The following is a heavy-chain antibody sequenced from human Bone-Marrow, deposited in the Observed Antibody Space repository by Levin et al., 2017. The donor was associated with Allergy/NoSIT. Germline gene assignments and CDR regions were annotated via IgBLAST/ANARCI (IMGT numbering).Heavy chain of an antibody. CDR3: VREMGSRYDVYHSPTTRLNWFDP. CDR1: GGALSGSSYS. Sequence: SETLSLTCSVSGGALSGSSYSWSWIRQPAGKGLEWIGHISASGSTKYNPSLRNRVTISVDTSKNQFSLRLTSPTAADTAIYYCVREMGSRYDVYHSPTTRLNWFDPWGQGTLVTVSS. J-gene: IGHJ5*02. V-gene: IGHV4-61*09. CDR2: ISASGST. D-gene: IGHD5/OR15-5a*01.